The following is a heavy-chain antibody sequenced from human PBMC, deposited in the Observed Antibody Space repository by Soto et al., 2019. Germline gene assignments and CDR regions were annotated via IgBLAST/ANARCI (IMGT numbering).Heavy chain of an antibody. D-gene: IGHD2-8*01. CDR2: LYTSGNT. CDR3: ARDGVGPHGMDV. V-gene: IGHV4-4*07. CDR1: GGSVTSYY. J-gene: IGHJ6*02. Sequence: SETLSLTCSVSGGSVTSYYWSWIRQPAGKGLDWIGRLYTSGNTDYNPSLKGRVTMSLDTSKNQFSLKVNSVTAADMAVYYCARDGVGPHGMDVWGQGTTVTVSS.